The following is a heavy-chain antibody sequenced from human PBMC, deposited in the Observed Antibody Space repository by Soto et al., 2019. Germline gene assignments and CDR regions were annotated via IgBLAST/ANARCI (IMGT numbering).Heavy chain of an antibody. J-gene: IGHJ1*01. Sequence: GGSLRLSCAASGFTFSSYAMSWVRQAPGKGLEWVSAIIGSVGRTYYADSVKGRFTISRDNSKNTLYLQMNSLRAEDTAVYYCATRSLYGDYLYFQHWGQGTLVTVSS. V-gene: IGHV3-23*01. CDR2: IIGSVGRT. CDR3: ATRSLYGDYLYFQH. D-gene: IGHD4-17*01. CDR1: GFTFSSYA.